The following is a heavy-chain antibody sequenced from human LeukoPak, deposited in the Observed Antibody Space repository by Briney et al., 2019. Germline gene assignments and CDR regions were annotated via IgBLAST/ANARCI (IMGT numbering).Heavy chain of an antibody. D-gene: IGHD2-2*01. CDR1: GYTFTSYG. J-gene: IGHJ4*02. CDR3: ASSFRTVVPAAYYFDY. V-gene: IGHV1-18*01. Sequence: ASVKVSCKASGYTFTSYGISWVRQAPGQGLEWMGWISAYNGNTNYAQKLQGRVTMTTDTSTSTAYMELRSLRSDDTAVYYCASSFRTVVPAAYYFDYWGQGTLVTVSS. CDR2: ISAYNGNT.